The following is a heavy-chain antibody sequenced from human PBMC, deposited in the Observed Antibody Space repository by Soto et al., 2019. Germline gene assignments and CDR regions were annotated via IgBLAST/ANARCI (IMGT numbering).Heavy chain of an antibody. J-gene: IGHJ6*02. CDR2: ISAYNGNT. CDR1: GYTFTSYG. V-gene: IGHV1-18*04. D-gene: IGHD2-2*02. CDR3: ARGSAKDIVVVPAAIRVVALDV. Sequence: ASVKVSCKASGYTFTSYGISWVRQAPGQGLEWMGWISAYNGNTNYAQKLQGRVTMTTDTSTSTAYMELRSLRSDDTAVYYCARGSAKDIVVVPAAIRVVALDVWGQGTTVTVS.